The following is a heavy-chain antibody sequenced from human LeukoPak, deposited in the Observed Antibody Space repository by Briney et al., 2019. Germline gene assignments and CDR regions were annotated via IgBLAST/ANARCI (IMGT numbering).Heavy chain of an antibody. J-gene: IGHJ4*02. V-gene: IGHV4-59*08. CDR3: ARRGSGSYSPFDY. CDR2: IYYSGST. CDR1: AGPISSYY. Sequence: SETLSLTCTVSAGPISSYYWSWVRQPPGRGLEWIGHIYYSGSTNYNPSLKSRVTISVDTSKNQFSLKLRSVTAADTAVYYCARRGSGSYSPFDYWGQGTLVTVSS. D-gene: IGHD3-10*01.